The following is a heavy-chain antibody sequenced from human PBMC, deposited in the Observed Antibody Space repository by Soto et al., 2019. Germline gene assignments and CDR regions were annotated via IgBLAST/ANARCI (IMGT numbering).Heavy chain of an antibody. Sequence: ASVKVSCKASGYTFTSYYIHWVRQAPGQGLEWMGWVNPITGGTNYAPKFQGRVTMTRDTSITTAYMELSRLRSDDTAVYYCARNYYDSSDRDYLDYWGQGTPVTVSS. D-gene: IGHD3-22*01. CDR1: GYTFTSYY. CDR3: ARNYYDSSDRDYLDY. CDR2: VNPITGGT. V-gene: IGHV1-2*02. J-gene: IGHJ4*02.